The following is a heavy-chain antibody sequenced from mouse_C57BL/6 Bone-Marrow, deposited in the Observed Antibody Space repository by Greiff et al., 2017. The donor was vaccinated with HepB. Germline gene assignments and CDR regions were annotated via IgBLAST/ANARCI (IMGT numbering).Heavy chain of an antibody. CDR2: IRNKANGYTT. CDR3: ARYYGSSWFAY. Sequence: EVKLEESGGGLVQPGGSLSLSCAASGFTFTDYYMSWVRQPPGKALEWLGFIRNKANGYTTEYSASVKGRFTISRDNSQSILYLQMNALRAEDSATYYCARYYGSSWFAYWGQGTLVTVSA. D-gene: IGHD1-1*01. J-gene: IGHJ3*01. V-gene: IGHV7-3*01. CDR1: GFTFTDYY.